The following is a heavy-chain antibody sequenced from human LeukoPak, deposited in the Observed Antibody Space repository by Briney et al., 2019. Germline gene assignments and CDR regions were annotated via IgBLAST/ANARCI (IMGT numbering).Heavy chain of an antibody. CDR2: IIPIFGTA. D-gene: IGHD2-2*01. V-gene: IGHV1-69*05. J-gene: IGHJ3*02. CDR3: ARDDYCSSTSCYRNAFDI. Sequence: GASVKVSCKASGGTFSSYAISWVRQAPGQGLEWMGRIIPIFGTANYAQKFQGRVTITTDESTGTAYMELSSLRSEDTAVYYCARDDYCSSTSCYRNAFDIWGQGTMVTVSS. CDR1: GGTFSSYA.